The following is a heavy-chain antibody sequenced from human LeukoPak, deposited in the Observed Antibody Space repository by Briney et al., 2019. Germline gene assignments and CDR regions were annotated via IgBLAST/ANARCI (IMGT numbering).Heavy chain of an antibody. V-gene: IGHV3-23*01. CDR3: AREWEGFDY. CDR1: GFTFRTYG. J-gene: IGHJ4*02. CDR2: ISGSGST. D-gene: IGHD1-26*01. Sequence: GGTLRLSCAASGFTFRTYGMSWVRQAPGKGLEWVSAISGSGSTYYADSVKGRFTMSRDNSKNTLYLQMNSLRTEDTAVYYCAREWEGFDYWGQGTLVTVSS.